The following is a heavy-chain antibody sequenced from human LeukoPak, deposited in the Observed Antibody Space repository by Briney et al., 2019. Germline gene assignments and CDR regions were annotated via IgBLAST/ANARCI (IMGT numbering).Heavy chain of an antibody. D-gene: IGHD6-13*01. V-gene: IGHV3-66*01. CDR3: ARAVPSSSWHQFDY. Sequence: PGGSLRLSCAASGFTVSRNYMSWVRQAPGKGLEWVSVIYSGGRTYYADSVKGRFTISRENSKNTLYLQMNRRRAEDTAVYYCARAVPSSSWHQFDYWGQGTLVTVSS. J-gene: IGHJ4*02. CDR1: GFTVSRNY. CDR2: IYSGGRT.